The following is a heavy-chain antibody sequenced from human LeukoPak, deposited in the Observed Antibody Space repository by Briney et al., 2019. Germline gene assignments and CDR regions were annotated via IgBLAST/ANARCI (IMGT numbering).Heavy chain of an antibody. Sequence: NPGGSLRLSCVVSGFTFTGYYMTWVRQAPGKGLEWLSYISGNSADINYLDSVRGRFTISRDNAKNSLYLQMNSLRVEDTAVYYCTRDPRRLDYLGQGTLVTVSS. J-gene: IGHJ4*02. V-gene: IGHV3-11*05. CDR3: TRDPRRLDY. CDR2: ISGNSADI. CDR1: GFTFTGYY.